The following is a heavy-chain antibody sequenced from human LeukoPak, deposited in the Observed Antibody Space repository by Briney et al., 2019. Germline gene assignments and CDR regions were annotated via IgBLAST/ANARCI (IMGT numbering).Heavy chain of an antibody. J-gene: IGHJ3*02. CDR1: GFTFSSYA. Sequence: GGSLRPSCAAPGFTFSSYAMSWVRQAPGKGLEWVSAISGSGGSTYYADSVKGRFTISRDNSKNTLYLQMNSLRAEDTAVYYCAKDHTTYYYDSSGLDAFDIWGQGTMVTVSS. CDR3: AKDHTTYYYDSSGLDAFDI. D-gene: IGHD3-22*01. V-gene: IGHV3-23*01. CDR2: ISGSGGST.